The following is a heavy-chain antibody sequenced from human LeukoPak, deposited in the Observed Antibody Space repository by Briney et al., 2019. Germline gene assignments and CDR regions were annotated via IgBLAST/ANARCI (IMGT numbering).Heavy chain of an antibody. CDR2: ISGSGGVT. V-gene: IGHV3-23*01. Sequence: GGSLRLSCAASGITFNNYAMSWVRQAPGKGLEWVSDISGSGGVTHYADSVKGRFPISRDNSKNTLYLQMNSLRAEDTAVYYCAKSVGWVKYYFDYWGQGTLVTVSS. D-gene: IGHD6-19*01. CDR3: AKSVGWVKYYFDY. J-gene: IGHJ4*02. CDR1: GITFNNYA.